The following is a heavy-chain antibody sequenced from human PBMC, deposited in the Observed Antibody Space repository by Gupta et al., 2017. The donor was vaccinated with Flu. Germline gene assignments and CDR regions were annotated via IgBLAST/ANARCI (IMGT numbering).Heavy chain of an antibody. CDR1: RFTFSNYW. CDR2: INQDGSEK. D-gene: IGHD2-15*01. CDR3: ASCSGGSCYRSDH. V-gene: IGHV3-7*01. J-gene: IGHJ5*02. Sequence: EVQLVESGGGLVQPGGSLRLSCAASRFTFSNYWMSWVRQAPGKGLEWVANINQDGSEKNYVDSAKGRFTISRDNAKNSLYLEMNGLRVEDTAVYYCASCSGGSCYRSDHWGQGTLVTVSS.